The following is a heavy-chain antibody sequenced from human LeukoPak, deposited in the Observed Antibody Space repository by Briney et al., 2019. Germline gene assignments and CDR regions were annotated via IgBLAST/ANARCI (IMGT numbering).Heavy chain of an antibody. D-gene: IGHD6-13*01. CDR3: ARALAAAGLRYYYMDV. Sequence: GASVKVSCKASGYTFTSYGISWVRQAPGQGLEWMGWISAYNGNTNYAQKFQGRVTITTDESTSTAYMELSSLRSEDTAVYYCARALAAAGLRYYYMDVWGKGTTVTVSS. V-gene: IGHV1-18*01. J-gene: IGHJ6*03. CDR1: GYTFTSYG. CDR2: ISAYNGNT.